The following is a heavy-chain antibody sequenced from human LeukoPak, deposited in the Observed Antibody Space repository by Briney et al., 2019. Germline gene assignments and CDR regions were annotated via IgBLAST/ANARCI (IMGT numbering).Heavy chain of an antibody. CDR3: AKQVYSGPLYAMDV. J-gene: IGHJ6*02. Sequence: GGSLRLSCAASGFTFSSYGMHWVRQAPGKGLEWVAVISYDGSNKYYADSVKGRFTISRDNSKNMVYLQMNSLKADDTAVYYCAKQVYSGPLYAMDVWGQGTTVTVSS. CDR2: ISYDGSNK. CDR1: GFTFSSYG. V-gene: IGHV3-30*18. D-gene: IGHD3-10*01.